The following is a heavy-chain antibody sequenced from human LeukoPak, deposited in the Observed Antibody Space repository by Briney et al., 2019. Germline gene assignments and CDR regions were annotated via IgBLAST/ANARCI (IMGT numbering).Heavy chain of an antibody. J-gene: IGHJ4*02. Sequence: GGTLRLSCAASGCTFSSFGMNWVRQAPGKGLELVSYISDSSSITYYADSVKGRFTISRDNAKNSLSLQLNSLSDEYTAVYYCAKANWDDEYIFTNWGQGTLVTVSS. CDR3: AKANWDDEYIFTN. V-gene: IGHV3-48*02. CDR2: ISDSSSIT. CDR1: GCTFSSFG. D-gene: IGHD1-1*01.